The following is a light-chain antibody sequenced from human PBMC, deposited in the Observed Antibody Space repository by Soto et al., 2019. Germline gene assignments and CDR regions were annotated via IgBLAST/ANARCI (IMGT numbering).Light chain of an antibody. J-gene: IGKJ1*01. CDR3: MQIAHFPRT. CDR1: QSLVNSDGNTY. V-gene: IGKV2-24*01. Sequence: DVVLTQTPLSSPVTLGQPASISCKSSQSLVNSDGNTYMSWLQQRPGQPPRLLFYRVSNRFSGVPDRFSGSGAGTDFTLRISRVEAEDVGVYYCMQIAHFPRTFGQGTKVEIK. CDR2: RVS.